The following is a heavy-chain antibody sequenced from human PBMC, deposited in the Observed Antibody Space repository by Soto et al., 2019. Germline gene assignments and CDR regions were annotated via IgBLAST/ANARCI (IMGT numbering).Heavy chain of an antibody. D-gene: IGHD3-10*01. CDR1: GFTFSSYG. J-gene: IGHJ4*02. CDR2: IWYDGSNK. V-gene: IGHV3-33*01. CDR3: ARDSSVRGVIITPVTY. Sequence: GGSLRLSCAASGFTFSSYGMHWVRQAPGKGLEWVAVIWYDGSNKYYADSVKGRFTISRDNSKNTLYLQMNSLRAEDTAVYYCARDSSVRGVIITPVTYWGQGTLVTVSS.